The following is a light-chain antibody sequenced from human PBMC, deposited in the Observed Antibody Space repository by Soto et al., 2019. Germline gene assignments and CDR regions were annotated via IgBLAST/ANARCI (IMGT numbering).Light chain of an antibody. CDR3: QQYCSFLLT. CDR1: QSVSSSY. J-gene: IGKJ4*01. V-gene: IGKV3-20*01. Sequence: EIVLTQSPGTLSLSPGDRATLSCRASQSVSSSYLAWYQQKPGQAPRLLIYGASSRATGIPDRFSGSGSGTDFTLTISRLEPEDFAVYYCQQYCSFLLTFGGGTKVEIK. CDR2: GAS.